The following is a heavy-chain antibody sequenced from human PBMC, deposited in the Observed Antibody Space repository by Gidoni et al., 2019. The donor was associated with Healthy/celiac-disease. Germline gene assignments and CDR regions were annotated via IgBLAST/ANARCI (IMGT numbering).Heavy chain of an antibody. Sequence: QITLKESGPTLVKPTQTLTLTCTFSGFSLSTSGVGVGWIRQPPGKALEWLALIYWDDDKRYSPSLKSRLTITKDTSKNQVVLTMTNMDPVDTATYYCAHRRVGMGATIGFDWFDPWGQGTLVTVSS. V-gene: IGHV2-5*02. CDR3: AHRRVGMGATIGFDWFDP. CDR2: IYWDDDK. CDR1: GFSLSTSGVG. D-gene: IGHD1-26*01. J-gene: IGHJ5*02.